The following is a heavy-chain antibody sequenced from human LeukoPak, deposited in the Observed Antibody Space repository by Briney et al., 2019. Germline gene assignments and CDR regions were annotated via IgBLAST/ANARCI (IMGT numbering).Heavy chain of an antibody. J-gene: IGHJ6*02. CDR3: ARGFGESEYYYGMDV. CDR1: GGSISSSSYY. Sequence: SETLSLTCTVSGGSISSSSYYGGWIRQPPGRGLDWIGTNYYAGGTYYNPSLKSRVTISVDTSKNQFSLRLSSVTAADTAVYYCARGFGESEYYYGMDVWGQGTTVTVSS. D-gene: IGHD3-10*01. V-gene: IGHV4-39*01. CDR2: NYYAGGT.